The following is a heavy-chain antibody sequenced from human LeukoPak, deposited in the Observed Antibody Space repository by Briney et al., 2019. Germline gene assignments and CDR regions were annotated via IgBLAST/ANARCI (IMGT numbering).Heavy chain of an antibody. J-gene: IGHJ4*02. CDR2: ISSSGSTI. CDR1: GFTFSSYE. V-gene: IGHV3-48*03. Sequence: PGGSLRLSCAASGFTFSSYEMNWVRQAPGKGLEWVSYISSSGSTIYYADSVKGRFTISRDNAKNSLYLQMNSLRAEDTALYYCARGGSYEEAFDYWGQGTLVTVSS. CDR3: ARGGSYEEAFDY. D-gene: IGHD5-12*01.